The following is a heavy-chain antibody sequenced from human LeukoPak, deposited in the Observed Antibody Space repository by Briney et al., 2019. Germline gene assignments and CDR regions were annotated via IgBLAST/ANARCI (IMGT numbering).Heavy chain of an antibody. CDR1: GFTFSSYW. V-gene: IGHV3-7*04. D-gene: IGHD1-26*01. Sequence: GGSLRLSCAASGFTFSSYWMSWVRQAPGKGLEWVANIKQDESEKYYVDSVKGRFTISRDNAKNSLYLQMNSLRVEDTAVFYCARVSLVTHDSGSYPLDLWGQGTVVTVSS. CDR2: IKQDESEK. CDR3: ARVSLVTHDSGSYPLDL. J-gene: IGHJ5*02.